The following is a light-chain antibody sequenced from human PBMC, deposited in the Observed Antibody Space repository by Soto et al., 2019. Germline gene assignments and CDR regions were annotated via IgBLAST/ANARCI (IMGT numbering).Light chain of an antibody. CDR3: LLLWSGTRRV. J-gene: IGLJ3*02. CDR2: DPD. V-gene: IGLV7-46*01. CDR1: TGAVTRTNY. Sequence: QAVVTQEPSLTVSPGGTVTLTCGSSTGAVTRTNYPYWFHQKPGHAPRTLIYDPDNRYSWTPARFSGYLLGGQAALTLSGERPEDEADYYCLLLWSGTRRVFGAGSQLTVL.